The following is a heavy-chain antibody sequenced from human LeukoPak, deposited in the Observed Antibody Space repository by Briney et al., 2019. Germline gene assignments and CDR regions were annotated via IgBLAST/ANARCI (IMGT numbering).Heavy chain of an antibody. V-gene: IGHV1-3*01. CDR2: INAGNGNT. Sequence: ASVKVSCKASGYTFTSYAMHWVRQAPGQRLEWMGWINAGNGNTKYSQKFQGRVTIARDTSASTAYMELGSLRSEDTAVYYCARDLGVEYSSSSGDYWGQGTLVTVSS. J-gene: IGHJ4*02. CDR1: GYTFTSYA. CDR3: ARDLGVEYSSSSGDY. D-gene: IGHD6-6*01.